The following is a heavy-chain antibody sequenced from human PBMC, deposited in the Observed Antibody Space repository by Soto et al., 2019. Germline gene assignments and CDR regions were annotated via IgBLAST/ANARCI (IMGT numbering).Heavy chain of an antibody. Sequence: EVQLVESGGGLVKPGGSLRLSCVVSGLTFSDAWMKWVRQAPGKGLEWVGRIKSKTDGGTTDYAAPVKGRFTPSRDDSKNTMYLDMNSPKTEDTAGYYCTSDPRLGLWGQGTMVTVSS. J-gene: IGHJ3*01. CDR3: TSDPRLGL. D-gene: IGHD2-21*01. CDR1: GLTFSDAW. CDR2: IKSKTDGGTT. V-gene: IGHV3-15*07.